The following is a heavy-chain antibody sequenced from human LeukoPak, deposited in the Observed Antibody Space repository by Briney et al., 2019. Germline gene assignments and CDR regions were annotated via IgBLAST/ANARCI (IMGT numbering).Heavy chain of an antibody. CDR1: GGTFSSYA. V-gene: IGHV1-69*05. Sequence: SVKVSCKASGGTFSSYAISWVRQAPGQGLEWMGGIIPIFGTANYAQKFQGRVTITTDESTSTAYTELSSLRSEDTAVYYCARNRYGYSSSWYWFDPWGQGTLVTVSS. J-gene: IGHJ5*02. CDR2: IIPIFGTA. CDR3: ARNRYGYSSSWYWFDP. D-gene: IGHD6-13*01.